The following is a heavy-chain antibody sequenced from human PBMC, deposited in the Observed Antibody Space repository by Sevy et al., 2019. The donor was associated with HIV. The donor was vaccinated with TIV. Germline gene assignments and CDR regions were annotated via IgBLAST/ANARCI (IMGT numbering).Heavy chain of an antibody. D-gene: IGHD3-22*01. CDR1: GYTFTAYY. J-gene: IGHJ3*02. V-gene: IGHV1-2*04. CDR2: INPNSGDT. Sequence: ASVKVSCKASGYTFTAYYIHWVRQAPGQGLEWMGWINPNSGDTSYAQKFQDWVTMTRDTSISTAYMELSRLRSDDMAVFYCAREKGYYDSSGYQRYDAFDIWGQGTMVTVSS. CDR3: AREKGYYDSSGYQRYDAFDI.